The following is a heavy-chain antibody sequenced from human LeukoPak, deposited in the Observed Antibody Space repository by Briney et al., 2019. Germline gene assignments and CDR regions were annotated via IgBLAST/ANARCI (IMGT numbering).Heavy chain of an antibody. V-gene: IGHV3-64D*09. CDR2: ISSNGGST. CDR1: GFTFSSYA. J-gene: IGHJ4*02. D-gene: IGHD2-2*01. CDR3: VKGYCSSISCLGDY. Sequence: GGSLRLTWSASGFTFSSYAMHWVRQAPGKGLEYVSAISSNGGSTYYADSVKGRFTISRDNSKNTLYLQMSSLRAEDTAVYYCVKGYCSSISCLGDYWGQGTLVTFSS.